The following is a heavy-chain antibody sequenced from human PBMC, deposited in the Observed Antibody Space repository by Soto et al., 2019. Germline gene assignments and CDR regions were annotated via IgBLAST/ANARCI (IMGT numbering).Heavy chain of an antibody. Sequence: WGALGLSCTVYGIPFNNCCVLWVRQGPDKGLEWVAVVSFDGKVTYYADSVKGRFTVSRDNSKNTIYLQANSLRAEDTAVYYCAREPYGDSQYFDYWGQGT. CDR1: GIPFNNCC. J-gene: IGHJ4*02. CDR2: VSFDGKVT. CDR3: AREPYGDSQYFDY. V-gene: IGHV3-30*03. D-gene: IGHD2-21*02.